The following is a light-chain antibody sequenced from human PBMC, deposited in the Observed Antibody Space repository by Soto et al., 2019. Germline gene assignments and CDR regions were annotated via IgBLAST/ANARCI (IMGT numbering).Light chain of an antibody. J-gene: IGKJ5*01. Sequence: EIVLTQSPATLSLSPGERATLSCRASQSVRNYLAWYQQKPGQAPRLLIYDASYRATGIPARFSGSGSGTDFTXTIXXXXXXDFAVYYCQQRNDWPLTFGQGTRLEIK. CDR3: QQRNDWPLT. CDR2: DAS. V-gene: IGKV3-11*01. CDR1: QSVRNY.